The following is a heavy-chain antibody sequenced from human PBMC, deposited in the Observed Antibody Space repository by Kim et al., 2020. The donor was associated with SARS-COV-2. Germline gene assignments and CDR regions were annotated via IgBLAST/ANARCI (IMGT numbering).Heavy chain of an antibody. CDR3: ARDCVLINPGYSSSRPTRCSIDY. J-gene: IGHJ4*02. CDR2: ISAYNGNT. Sequence: ASVKVSCKASGYTFTSYGISWVRQAPGQGLEWMGWISAYNGNTNYAQKLQGRVTMTTDTSTSTAYMELRSLRSDDTAVYYCARDCVLINPGYSSSRPTRCSIDYWGQGTLVTVSS. D-gene: IGHD6-6*01. V-gene: IGHV1-18*04. CDR1: GYTFTSYG.